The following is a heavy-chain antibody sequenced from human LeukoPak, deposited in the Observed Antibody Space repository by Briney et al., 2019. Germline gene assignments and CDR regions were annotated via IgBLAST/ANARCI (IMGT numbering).Heavy chain of an antibody. CDR2: INHSGST. J-gene: IGHJ4*02. Sequence: SETLSLTCAVYGGSFRGYYWSWIRQPPGKGLEWIGEINHSGSTNYNPSLKSRVTISVDTSKNQFSLKLSSVTAADTAVYYCARARIAARPGYFDYWGQGTLVTVSS. V-gene: IGHV4-34*01. CDR1: GGSFRGYY. D-gene: IGHD6-6*01. CDR3: ARARIAARPGYFDY.